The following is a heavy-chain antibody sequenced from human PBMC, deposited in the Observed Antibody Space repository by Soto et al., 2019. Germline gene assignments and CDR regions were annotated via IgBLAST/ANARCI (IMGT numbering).Heavy chain of an antibody. CDR2: ISYDGSNK. J-gene: IGHJ3*02. CDR1: GFTFSSYG. D-gene: IGHD5-18*01. Sequence: QVQLVESGGGVVQPGRSLRLSCAASGFTFSSYGMHWVRQAPGKGLEGVAVISYDGSNKYYADSVKGRFTISRDNSKNTLYLQMNSLRAADTAVYYWAKPRYGYVYAFEIWGQGTMVTVS. CDR3: AKPRYGYVYAFEI. V-gene: IGHV3-30*18.